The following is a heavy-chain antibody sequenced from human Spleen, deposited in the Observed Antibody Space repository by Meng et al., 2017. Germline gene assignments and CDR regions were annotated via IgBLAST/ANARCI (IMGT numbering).Heavy chain of an antibody. CDR1: GFTFSSYA. CDR3: ARVGILTGYSNDAFDI. D-gene: IGHD3-9*01. V-gene: IGHV3-30*04. CDR2: ISYDGSNK. J-gene: IGHJ3*02. Sequence: GESLKISCAASGFTFSSYAMHWVCQAPGKGLEWVAVISYDGSNKYYADSVKGRFTISRGNSKNTLYLQMNSLRAEDTAVYYCARVGILTGYSNDAFDIWGQGTMVTVSS.